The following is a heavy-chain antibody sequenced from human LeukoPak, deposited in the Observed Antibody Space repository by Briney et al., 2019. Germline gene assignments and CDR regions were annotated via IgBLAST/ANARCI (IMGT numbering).Heavy chain of an antibody. Sequence: PSQTLSLTCAVSGGSISSGGYSLSWIRQPPGKGLEWIGYIYHSGSTYYNPSLKSRVTISVDRSKNQFSLKLSSVTAADTAVYYCARTAANTYYYFDYWGQRTLVTVSS. V-gene: IGHV4-30-2*01. CDR2: IYHSGST. D-gene: IGHD2-2*01. CDR3: ARTAANTYYYFDY. J-gene: IGHJ4*02. CDR1: GGSISSGGYS.